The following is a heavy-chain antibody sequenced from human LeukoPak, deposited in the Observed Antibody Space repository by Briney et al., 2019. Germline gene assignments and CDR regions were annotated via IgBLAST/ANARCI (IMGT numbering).Heavy chain of an antibody. CDR3: ARERFTMIVVVYNWFDP. D-gene: IGHD3-22*01. CDR1: GGSFSGYY. Sequence: PSETLSLTCAVYGGSFSGYYWSWIRQPPGKGLEWIGRIYTSGSTNYNPSLKSRVTISVDTSKNQFSLKLSSVTAADTAVYYCARERFTMIVVVYNWFDPWGQGTLVTVSS. J-gene: IGHJ5*02. V-gene: IGHV4-59*10. CDR2: IYTSGST.